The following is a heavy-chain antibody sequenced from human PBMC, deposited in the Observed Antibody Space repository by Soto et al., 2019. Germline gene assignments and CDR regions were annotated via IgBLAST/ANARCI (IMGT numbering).Heavy chain of an antibody. CDR1: GFTFSDYS. CDR2: ISYDGNKK. V-gene: IGHV3-30-3*01. CDR3: ARDESPSGEPHDAFDI. J-gene: IGHJ3*02. Sequence: VGSLRLSCAASGFTFSDYSLHWVRQAPGKGLQWVALISYDGNKKDYADSVNGRFSVSRDNSRNTLYLQVNSPRPEATAVYYCARDESPSGEPHDAFDIWGQGTVVTVAS. D-gene: IGHD4-17*01.